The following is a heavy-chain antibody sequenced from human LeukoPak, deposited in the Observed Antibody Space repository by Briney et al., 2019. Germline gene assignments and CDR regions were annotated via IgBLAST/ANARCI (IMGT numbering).Heavy chain of an antibody. CDR1: GYTSTGFY. J-gene: IGHJ6*02. V-gene: IGHV1-2*02. Sequence: ASVKVSCKASGYTSTGFYMHWVRQAPGQGLEWMGWINPNSGGTNYAQKFQGRVTMTRDTSNSTAYMELSRLRSDDTAVYYCARAQIRVVGPPFYGMDVWGQGTTVTVSS. CDR3: ARAQIRVVGPPFYGMDV. D-gene: IGHD2-21*01. CDR2: INPNSGGT.